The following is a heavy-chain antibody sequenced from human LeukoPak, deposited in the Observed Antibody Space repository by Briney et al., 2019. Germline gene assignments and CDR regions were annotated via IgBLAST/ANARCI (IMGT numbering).Heavy chain of an antibody. D-gene: IGHD3-22*01. Sequence: ASVKVSCKASGYTFTSYDINWVRQATGQGLEWMGWMNPNSGNTGYAQKFQGRVTITRNTSISTAYMELSSLRSEDTAVYYCARVWIGDSSGYYPPNYYYYYMDVWGKGTTVTVSS. CDR1: GYTFTSYD. J-gene: IGHJ6*03. CDR3: ARVWIGDSSGYYPPNYYYYYMDV. V-gene: IGHV1-8*03. CDR2: MNPNSGNT.